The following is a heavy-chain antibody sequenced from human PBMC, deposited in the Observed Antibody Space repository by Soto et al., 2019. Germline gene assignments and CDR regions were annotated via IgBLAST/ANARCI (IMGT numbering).Heavy chain of an antibody. CDR3: ANRRDGYKYFDY. Sequence: SETLSLTCTVSGDSISRSSYYWGWIRQPPGKGLEWIGSMYYSGSTYQNPSLKSRVTISVDTSKKEFSLQLRSVTAADTAVYYCANRRDGYKYFDYWGQGILVTVSS. V-gene: IGHV4-39*01. CDR2: MYYSGST. D-gene: IGHD5-12*01. CDR1: GDSISRSSYY. J-gene: IGHJ4*02.